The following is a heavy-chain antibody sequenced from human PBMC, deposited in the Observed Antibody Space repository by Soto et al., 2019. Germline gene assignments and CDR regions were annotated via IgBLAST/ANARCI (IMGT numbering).Heavy chain of an antibody. CDR1: GGSISSGGYY. D-gene: IGHD5-12*01. CDR2: IYYSGST. CDR3: ARVLLGYSGYDGPRLFDC. V-gene: IGHV4-31*03. Sequence: PSETLSLTCTVSGGSISSGGYYWSWIRQHPGKGLEWIGYIYYSGSTYYNPSLKSRVTISVDTSKNQFSLKLSSVTAADTAVYYCARVLLGYSGYDGPRLFDCWGQGTLVTVSS. J-gene: IGHJ4*02.